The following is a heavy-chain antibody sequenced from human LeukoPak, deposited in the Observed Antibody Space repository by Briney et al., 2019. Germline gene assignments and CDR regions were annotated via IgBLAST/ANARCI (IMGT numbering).Heavy chain of an antibody. CDR2: ISSNGGST. J-gene: IGHJ6*02. V-gene: IGHV3-64*02. D-gene: IGHD3-3*01. CDR3: ARGLRAYYYYGMDA. CDR1: GFTFSNYA. Sequence: GGSLRLSCAASGFTFSNYAMHWVRQAPGEGLEYVSAISSNGGSTYYADSVKGRFTISRDNSKNTLFLQMGSLRVEDMAVYYCARGLRAYYYYGMDAWGQGTTVTVSS.